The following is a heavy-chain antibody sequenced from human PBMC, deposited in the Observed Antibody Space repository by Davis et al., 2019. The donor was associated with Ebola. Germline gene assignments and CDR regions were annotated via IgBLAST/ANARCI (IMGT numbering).Heavy chain of an antibody. Sequence: ASVKVSCKASGYTFTSYAMHWVRQAPGQRLEWMGWINAGNGNTKYSQKFQGRVTITRDTSASTAYMELSSLRSEDTAVYYCARAGGGATVYAYWGQGTLVTVSS. CDR1: GYTFTSYA. V-gene: IGHV1-3*01. CDR3: ARAGGGATVYAY. D-gene: IGHD1-26*01. CDR2: INAGNGNT. J-gene: IGHJ4*02.